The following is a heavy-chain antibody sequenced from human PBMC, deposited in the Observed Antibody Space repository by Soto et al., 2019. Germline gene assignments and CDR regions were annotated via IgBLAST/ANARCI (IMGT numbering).Heavy chain of an antibody. CDR3: ARYQGSGDGYNWCPDAFDI. V-gene: IGHV5-51*01. CDR2: IYPGDSDT. D-gene: IGHD5-12*01. CDR1: GYSFTSYW. Sequence: GESLKISCKGSGYSFTSYWIGWVRQMPGKGLEWMGIIYPGDSDTRYSPSFQGQVTISADKSISTAYLQWSSLKASDTAMYYCARYQGSGDGYNWCPDAFDIWGQGTMVTVSS. J-gene: IGHJ3*02.